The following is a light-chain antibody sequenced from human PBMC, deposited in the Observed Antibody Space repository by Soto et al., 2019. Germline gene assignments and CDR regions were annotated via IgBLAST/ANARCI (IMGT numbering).Light chain of an antibody. J-gene: IGLJ1*01. Sequence: QSALTQPPSAYGSPGQSVTISCTGTSSDVGAYNYVSWYQQHPGKAPKLMIYEVNKRPSGVPDRFSGSKSGNSASLTVSGLQAEDEADYYCSSYAGSDNYVFGTGTKLTVL. CDR1: SSDVGAYNY. CDR2: EVN. V-gene: IGLV2-8*01. CDR3: SSYAGSDNYV.